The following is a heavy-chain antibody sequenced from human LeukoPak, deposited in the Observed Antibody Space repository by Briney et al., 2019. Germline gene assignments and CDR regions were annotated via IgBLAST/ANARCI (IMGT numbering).Heavy chain of an antibody. CDR3: ARDWDVGATAGYYFDY. Sequence: GSLRLSCAASGFTFSSYAMHWVRQAPGKGLEWVAVISYDGSNKYYADSVKGRFTISRDNSKNTLYLQMNSLRAEDTAVYYCARDWDVGATAGYYFDYWGQGTLVTVSS. CDR1: GFTFSSYA. V-gene: IGHV3-30*04. D-gene: IGHD1-26*01. J-gene: IGHJ4*02. CDR2: ISYDGSNK.